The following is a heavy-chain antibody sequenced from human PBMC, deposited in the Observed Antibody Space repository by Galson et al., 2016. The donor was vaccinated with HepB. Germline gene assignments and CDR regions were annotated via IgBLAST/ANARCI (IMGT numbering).Heavy chain of an antibody. CDR3: ARSLLGYCSSTRCHGAWFDP. V-gene: IGHV4-59*01. D-gene: IGHD2-2*01. CDR2: IYYSGST. CDR1: GGSISGYY. J-gene: IGHJ5*02. Sequence: SETLSLTCTVSGGSISGYYWSWIRQPPGKGLEWIGYIYYSGSTNYNPSLKSRVTISVDTSKNQFSLKLSSVTAADTAVYYCARSLLGYCSSTRCHGAWFDPWGQGTLVTVSS.